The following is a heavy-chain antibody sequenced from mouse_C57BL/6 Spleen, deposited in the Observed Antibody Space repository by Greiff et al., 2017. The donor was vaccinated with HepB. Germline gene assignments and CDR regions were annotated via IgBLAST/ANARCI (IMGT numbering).Heavy chain of an antibody. CDR1: GFTFSDYG. Sequence: EVKLVESGGGLVKPGGSLKLSCAASGFTFSDYGMYWVRQAPEKGLEWVAYISSGSSTIYYADTVKGRFTISRDNAKNTLFLQMTSLRSEDTAMYYCARKSYGTPFAYWGQGTLVTVSA. CDR3: ARKSYGTPFAY. J-gene: IGHJ3*01. D-gene: IGHD2-1*01. CDR2: ISSGSSTI. V-gene: IGHV5-17*01.